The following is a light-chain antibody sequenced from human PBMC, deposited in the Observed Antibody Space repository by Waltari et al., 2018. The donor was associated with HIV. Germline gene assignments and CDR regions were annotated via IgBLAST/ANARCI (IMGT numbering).Light chain of an antibody. V-gene: IGLV10-54*04. CDR3: SAWDSSLNVWM. CDR2: RNN. J-gene: IGLJ3*02. CDR1: SNNVGFQG. Sequence: QVGLTQPPSVSKALRQTATLTCTGNSNNVGFQGAAWLQQHQGHPPRLLSYRNNNRPSGISERFSASRSGNTASLTITGLQPEDEADYYCSAWDSSLNVWMFGGGTKVTVL.